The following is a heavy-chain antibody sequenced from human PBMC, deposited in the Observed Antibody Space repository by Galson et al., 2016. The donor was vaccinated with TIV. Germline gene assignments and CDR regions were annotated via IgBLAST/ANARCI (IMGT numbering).Heavy chain of an antibody. CDR3: ARGVTEGVDY. CDR1: GYPFTNYD. CDR2: MSPNSGYT. J-gene: IGHJ4*02. V-gene: IGHV1-8*01. D-gene: IGHD4-23*01. Sequence: SVKVSCKASGYPFTNYDINWVRQASGQGLEWIGWMSPNSGYTFYAENFLGRVTMTMDPSISTVYMELSSLRSDDTAVYYCARGVTEGVDYWGRGTLVPVSS.